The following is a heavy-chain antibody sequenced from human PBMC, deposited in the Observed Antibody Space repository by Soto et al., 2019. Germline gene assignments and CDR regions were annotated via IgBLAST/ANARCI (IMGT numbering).Heavy chain of an antibody. D-gene: IGHD4-17*01. CDR2: IYPHDSDT. V-gene: IGHV5-51*01. CDR3: ARPTDYHYGMEV. CDR1: GYNFHTYW. J-gene: IGHJ6*02. Sequence: GESLKISCEGSGYNFHTYWIAWVRQMPGKGLEWMGFIYPHDSDTIYSPSFRGRVTISADKSINTAYLQWTSLKASDTAMYYCARPTDYHYGMEVWGQGTMVTVSS.